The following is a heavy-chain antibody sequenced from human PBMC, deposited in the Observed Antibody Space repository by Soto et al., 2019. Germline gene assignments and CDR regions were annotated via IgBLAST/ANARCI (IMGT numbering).Heavy chain of an antibody. J-gene: IGHJ5*02. Sequence: GESLKISCKASGYSSANFWIGWVRQMPGKGLEWMGFIYFAGSDTRYTPPFQDQVTISADKSINTAYLQWNSLWSSDTAIFYCAIATHGTSYIDPWGQGTLVTVSS. CDR3: AIATHGTSYIDP. CDR1: GYSSANFW. D-gene: IGHD6-13*01. V-gene: IGHV5-51*01. CDR2: IYFAGSDT.